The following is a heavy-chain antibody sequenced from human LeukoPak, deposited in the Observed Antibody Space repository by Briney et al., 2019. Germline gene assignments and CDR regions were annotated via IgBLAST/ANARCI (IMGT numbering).Heavy chain of an antibody. D-gene: IGHD4-23*01. CDR1: GGTFSSYA. V-gene: IGHV1-69*04. CDR2: IIPILGIA. Sequence: ASVKVSCKASGGTFSSYAISWVRQAPGQGLEWMGRIIPILGIANYAQKFQGRVTITADKSTSTAYMELSSLRSEDPAVYYCARRHDYGGNSDFDSWGQGTLVTVSS. CDR3: ARRHDYGGNSDFDS. J-gene: IGHJ4*02.